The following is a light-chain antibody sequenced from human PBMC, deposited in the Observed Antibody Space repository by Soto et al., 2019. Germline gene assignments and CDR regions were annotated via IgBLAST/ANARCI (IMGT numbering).Light chain of an antibody. J-gene: IGKJ5*01. V-gene: IGKV3-15*01. CDR1: QTIYSN. Sequence: EIVLTQSPGTLSLSPGERATLSFRASQTIYSNVAWYQQRPGQAPRLLIYRASARATGIPARFSGRGSGTEFTLTISSLQSEDFAVYSCQQYNKWPISIGQGTRLEIK. CDR3: QQYNKWPIS. CDR2: RAS.